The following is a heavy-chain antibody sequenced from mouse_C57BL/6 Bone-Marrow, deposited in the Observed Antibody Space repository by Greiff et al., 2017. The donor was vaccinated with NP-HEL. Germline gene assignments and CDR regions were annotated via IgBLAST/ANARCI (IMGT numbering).Heavy chain of an antibody. V-gene: IGHV5-17*01. Sequence: EVKLVESGGGLVKPGGSLKLSCAASGFTFRDYGMPWVRQAPEKGLEWVAYISSGSSTIYYADTVKGRFTISRDNAKNTLFLQMTSLRSEDTAMYYCARPRSFAYWGQGTLVTVSA. CDR1: GFTFRDYG. J-gene: IGHJ3*01. CDR2: ISSGSSTI. CDR3: ARPRSFAY.